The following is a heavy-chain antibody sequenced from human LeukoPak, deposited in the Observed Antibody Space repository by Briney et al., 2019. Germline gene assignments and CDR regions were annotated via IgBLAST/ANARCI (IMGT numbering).Heavy chain of an antibody. D-gene: IGHD5-18*01. J-gene: IGHJ4*02. CDR3: ARDAEGRRYSPQDY. V-gene: IGHV3-7*01. CDR2: IKLDGSEN. CDR1: GFTFSSYA. Sequence: PGGSLRLSCAASGFTFSSYAMHWVRQAPGKGLQWVANIKLDGSENYYVDSVRGRFTISRDNAKNSVFLQMTSLRVDDTAVYYCARDAEGRRYSPQDYWGQGTLVTVSS.